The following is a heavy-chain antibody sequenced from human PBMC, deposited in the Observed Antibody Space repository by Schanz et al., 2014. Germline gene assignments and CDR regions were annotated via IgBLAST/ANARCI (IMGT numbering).Heavy chain of an antibody. CDR1: GYIFIGYY. D-gene: IGHD6-13*01. CDR2: INPNSGGT. V-gene: IGHV1-2*06. CDR3: ARDGHSSIWDSYYFYGLDV. J-gene: IGHJ6*02. Sequence: QVQLVQSGAEMKKPGASVKVSCKASGYIFIGYYIHWVRQAPGQGLEWMGRINPNSGGTNYAENFQGRVTMTRDTSTSTVYMELSRLTSDDTALYYCARDGHSSIWDSYYFYGLDVWGQGTTVTVSS.